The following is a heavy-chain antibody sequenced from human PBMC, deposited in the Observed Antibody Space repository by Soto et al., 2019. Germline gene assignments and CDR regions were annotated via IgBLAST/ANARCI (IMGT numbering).Heavy chain of an antibody. CDR1: GYTLTELS. CDR3: ATAYYYDSSGYYYGWFDP. D-gene: IGHD3-22*01. J-gene: IGHJ5*02. V-gene: IGHV1-24*01. Sequence: ASVKVSCKVSGYTLTELSMHWVRQAPGKGLEWMGGFDPEDGETIYAQKFQGRVTMTEDASTDTAYMELSSLRSEDTAVYYCATAYYYDSSGYYYGWFDPWGQGTPVTVSS. CDR2: FDPEDGET.